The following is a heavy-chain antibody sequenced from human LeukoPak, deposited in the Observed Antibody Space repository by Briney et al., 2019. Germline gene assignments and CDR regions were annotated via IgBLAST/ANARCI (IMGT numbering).Heavy chain of an antibody. CDR3: ARWAAAALDY. CDR1: GGSISGYY. D-gene: IGHD6-13*01. Sequence: PSETLSLTCTVSGGSISGYYWNWIRQPPGKGLQWIGYIYHSGNTNYNPSLKSRLTISIDTSKNQISLKLSSVTAADTAVYYCARWAAAALDYLGQGTLVTASS. J-gene: IGHJ4*02. CDR2: IYHSGNT. V-gene: IGHV4-59*01.